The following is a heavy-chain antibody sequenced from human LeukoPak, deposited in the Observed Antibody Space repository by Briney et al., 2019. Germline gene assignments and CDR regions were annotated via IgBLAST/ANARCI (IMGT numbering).Heavy chain of an antibody. V-gene: IGHV4-34*01. CDR1: GGSFSGYY. CDR2: INHSGST. D-gene: IGHD1-26*01. CDR3: ARGGGTTHWYFDL. J-gene: IGHJ2*01. Sequence: SETLSLTCAVYGGSFSGYYWSWIRQPPGKGLEWIGEINHSGSTNYNPSLKSRVTISVDTSKNQFSLKLSSVTAADTAVYYCARGGGTTHWYFDLWGRDTLVTVSS.